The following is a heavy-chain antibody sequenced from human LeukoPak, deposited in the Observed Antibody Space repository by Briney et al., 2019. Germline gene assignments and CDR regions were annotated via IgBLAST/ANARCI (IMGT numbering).Heavy chain of an antibody. CDR2: INWSGSST. V-gene: IGHV3-20*04. Sequence: RTGGSLRLSCAASGFTFSDYYMSWVRQAPGKGLEWVSGINWSGSSTGYADSVKGRVTISRDNDMSSLYLEMNSLRAEDTAVYYCARMDEDIVVVTATYYCYYYMDVWGKGATVTISS. J-gene: IGHJ6*03. CDR3: ARMDEDIVVVTATYYCYYYMDV. CDR1: GFTFSDYY. D-gene: IGHD2-21*02.